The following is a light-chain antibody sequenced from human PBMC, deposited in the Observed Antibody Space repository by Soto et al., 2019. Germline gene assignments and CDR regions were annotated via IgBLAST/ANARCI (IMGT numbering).Light chain of an antibody. V-gene: IGLV2-8*01. CDR3: SSYAGSNILYV. J-gene: IGLJ1*01. CDR2: EVS. Sequence: QSALTQPPSASGSPGQSVTISCTGTSSDVGGYNYVSWYQQHPGKAPKLMIYEVSKRPSGVPDRFSGSKSRNTASLTVSGLQAEDEADYYCSSYAGSNILYVFGTGTKVTVL. CDR1: SSDVGGYNY.